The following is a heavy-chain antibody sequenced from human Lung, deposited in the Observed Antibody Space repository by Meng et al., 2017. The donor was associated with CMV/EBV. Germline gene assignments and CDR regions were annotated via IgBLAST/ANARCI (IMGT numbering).Heavy chain of an antibody. CDR2: FYYTGSA. CDR3: AREYCASTGCYKGGRFDP. D-gene: IGHD2-2*02. Sequence: SETLSLXCSVTGDSISSFYWTWIRQSPGKGLEWIGYFYYTGSANYNPSLKSRVTISGDTSKNQFSLRLSSVTAADTAVYYCAREYCASTGCYKGGRFDPXGQGXLVTVSS. J-gene: IGHJ5*02. CDR1: GDSISSFY. V-gene: IGHV4-59*01.